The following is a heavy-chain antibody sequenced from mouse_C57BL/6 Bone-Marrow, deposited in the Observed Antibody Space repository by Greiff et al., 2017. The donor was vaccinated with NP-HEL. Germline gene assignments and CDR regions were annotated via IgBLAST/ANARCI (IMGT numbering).Heavy chain of an antibody. Sequence: DVHLVESGGGLVKPGGSLKLSCAASGFTFSSYAMSWVRQTPEKRLEWVATISDGGSYTYYPDNVKGRFTISRDNAKNNLYLQMSHLKSEDTAMYYCARDLIYLDYWGQGTTLTVSS. CDR3: ARDLIYLDY. CDR1: GFTFSSYA. V-gene: IGHV5-4*01. J-gene: IGHJ2*01. CDR2: ISDGGSYT.